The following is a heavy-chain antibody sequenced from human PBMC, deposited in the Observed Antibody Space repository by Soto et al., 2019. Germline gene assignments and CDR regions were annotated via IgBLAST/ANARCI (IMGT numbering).Heavy chain of an antibody. J-gene: IGHJ6*02. CDR2: IYYSGST. Sequence: QVQLQESGPGLVKPSQTLSLTCTVSGGSISSGGYYWSWIRQHPGKGLEWIGYIYYSGSTYYNPSFKSRVTISVDTSKNQFSLKLSSVTAADTAVYYCARDGLQSGYGMDVWGQGTTVTVSS. CDR3: ARDGLQSGYGMDV. CDR1: GGSISSGGYY. D-gene: IGHD2-15*01. V-gene: IGHV4-31*03.